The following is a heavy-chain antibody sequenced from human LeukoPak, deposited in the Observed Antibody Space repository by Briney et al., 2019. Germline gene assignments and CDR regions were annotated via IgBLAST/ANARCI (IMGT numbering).Heavy chain of an antibody. D-gene: IGHD6-13*01. CDR1: GCTFSSYG. V-gene: IGHV3-30*02. Sequence: PGGSLRLSCAASGCTFSSYGMRWVRQAPGKGLEWVAFIRYDGSNKYYAASVRGRFTISRDNSKNTLYQQMNSLRAEDTAVYYCARVYGRRSSWYYLDYWGQGTLVTVSS. CDR2: IRYDGSNK. J-gene: IGHJ4*02. CDR3: ARVYGRRSSWYYLDY.